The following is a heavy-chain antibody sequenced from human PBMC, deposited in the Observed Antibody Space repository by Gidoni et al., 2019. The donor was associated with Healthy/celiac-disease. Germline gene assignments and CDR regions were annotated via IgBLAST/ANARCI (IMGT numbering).Heavy chain of an antibody. CDR1: GGSISSYY. CDR3: ARESSGGSYYVY. V-gene: IGHV4-59*01. Sequence: QVQLQESGPGLVKPSETLSLTCTVSGGSISSYYWSWIRQPPGKGLEWIGYIYYSGSTNYNPSHKSRVTISVDTSKNQFSLKLSSVTAADTAVYYGARESSGGSYYVYWGQGTLVTVSS. CDR2: IYYSGST. J-gene: IGHJ4*02. D-gene: IGHD1-26*01.